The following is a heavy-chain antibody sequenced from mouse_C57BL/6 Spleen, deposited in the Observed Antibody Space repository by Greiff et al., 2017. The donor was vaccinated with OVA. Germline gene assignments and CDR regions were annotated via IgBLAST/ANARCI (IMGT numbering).Heavy chain of an antibody. D-gene: IGHD1-1*01. CDR2: IYPGSGST. CDR3: ARSPDYYGSSYSFAY. CDR1: GYTFTSYW. Sequence: QVQLKQSGAELVKPGASVKMSCKASGYTFTSYWITWVKQRPGQGLEWIGDIYPGSGSTNYNEKFKSKATLTVDTSSSTAYMQLSSLTSEDSAVYYCARSPDYYGSSYSFAYWGQGTLVTVSA. J-gene: IGHJ3*01. V-gene: IGHV1-55*01.